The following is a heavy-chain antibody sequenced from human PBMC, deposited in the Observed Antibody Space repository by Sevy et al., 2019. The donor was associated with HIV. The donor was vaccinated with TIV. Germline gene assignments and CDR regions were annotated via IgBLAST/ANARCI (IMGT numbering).Heavy chain of an antibody. J-gene: IGHJ4*02. V-gene: IGHV7-4-1*02. Sequence: ASVKVSCKASGYTFTSYAMNWVRQAPGQGLEWMGWINTNTGNPTYAQGFTGRFVFSLDTSVSTAYLQISSLKAEDTAVYYCAREVRRFGELLPFDYWGQGTLVTVSS. CDR3: AREVRRFGELLPFDY. CDR1: GYTFTSYA. D-gene: IGHD3-10*01. CDR2: INTNTGNP.